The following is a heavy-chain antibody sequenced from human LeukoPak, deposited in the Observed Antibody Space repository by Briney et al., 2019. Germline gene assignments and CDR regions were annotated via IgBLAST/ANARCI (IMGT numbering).Heavy chain of an antibody. CDR1: SGSISSYY. D-gene: IGHD3-16*02. CDR3: AREGGAISFIDY. V-gene: IGHV4-59*01. CDR2: IYNSGST. J-gene: IGHJ4*02. Sequence: PSETLSLTCTVSSGSISSYYWSWIRQPPGKGLEWIGYIYNSGSTNYTPSLKSRVTISIDTSKNQFSLKLSSVTAADTAVYYCAREGGAISFIDYWGQGTLVTVSS.